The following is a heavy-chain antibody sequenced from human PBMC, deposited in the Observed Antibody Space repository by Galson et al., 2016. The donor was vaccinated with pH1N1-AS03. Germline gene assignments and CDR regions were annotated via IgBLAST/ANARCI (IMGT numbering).Heavy chain of an antibody. J-gene: IGHJ6*02. V-gene: IGHV3-15*01. CDR3: ATTWWNCDRLTHGLDV. D-gene: IGHD2-8*02. CDR2: IKSQSYGGTP. CDR1: GFTFSNAW. Sequence: SLRLSCAASGFTFSNAWIIWVRQAPGKGLEWVGRIKSQSYGGTPDYGAPVKGRFTISRDDSKNTLYLQMSSLKTEDTAIYYCATTWWNCDRLTHGLDVWGQGTTVTVSS.